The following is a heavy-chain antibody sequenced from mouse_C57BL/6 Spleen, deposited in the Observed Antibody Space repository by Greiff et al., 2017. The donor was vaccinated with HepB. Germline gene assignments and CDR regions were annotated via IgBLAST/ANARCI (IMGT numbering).Heavy chain of an antibody. Sequence: VQLQQSGAELVKPGASVKISCKASGYAFSSYWMNWVKQRPGKGLEWIGQIYPGDGDTNYNGKFKGKATLTADKSSSTAYMQLSSLTSEDSAVYFCARHYYDYAYAMDYWGQGTSVTVSS. D-gene: IGHD2-4*01. CDR3: ARHYYDYAYAMDY. CDR1: GYAFSSYW. CDR2: IYPGDGDT. V-gene: IGHV1-80*01. J-gene: IGHJ4*01.